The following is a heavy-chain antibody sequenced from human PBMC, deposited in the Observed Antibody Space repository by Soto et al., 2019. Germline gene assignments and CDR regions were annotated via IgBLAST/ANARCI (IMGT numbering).Heavy chain of an antibody. CDR1: GFPFSSYG. CDR2: IWYDGSNK. CDR3: ARDGPPVGDTAMVSYYYYGMDV. J-gene: IGHJ6*02. V-gene: IGHV3-33*01. D-gene: IGHD5-18*01. Sequence: PGGSLRLSCAASGFPFSSYGMHWVRQAPGKGLDWVGVIWYDGSNKDYAESVKGRFTISRDNSKNTLYLQMNSLRAEDTAVYYCARDGPPVGDTAMVSYYYYGMDVWGQGTTVTVSS.